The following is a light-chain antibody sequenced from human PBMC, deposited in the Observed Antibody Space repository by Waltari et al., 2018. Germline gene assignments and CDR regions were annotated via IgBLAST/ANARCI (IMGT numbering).Light chain of an antibody. CDR2: EVS. CDR3: CSYAGSSTFYVV. V-gene: IGLV2-23*02. Sequence: QSALTQPASVSGSPGQSITISCTGTSSDVGSYNLVSWYQQHPGKAPKLMIYEVSKRPPGVLNGFSGSKSGNTASLTISGLQAEDEAYYYCCSYAGSSTFYVVFGGGTKLTVL. CDR1: SSDVGSYNL. J-gene: IGLJ2*01.